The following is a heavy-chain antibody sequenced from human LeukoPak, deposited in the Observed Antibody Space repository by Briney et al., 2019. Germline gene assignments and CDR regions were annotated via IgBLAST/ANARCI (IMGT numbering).Heavy chain of an antibody. CDR2: INPNSGGT. Sequence: ASVKVSCKASGYTFTSYGLSWVRQAPGQGLEWMGWINPNSGGTNYAQKFQGRVTMTRDTSISTAYMELSRLRSDDTAVYYCAKGSSGYTSRSAFDIWGQGTMVTVSS. D-gene: IGHD3-22*01. CDR1: GYTFTSYG. V-gene: IGHV1-2*02. CDR3: AKGSSGYTSRSAFDI. J-gene: IGHJ3*02.